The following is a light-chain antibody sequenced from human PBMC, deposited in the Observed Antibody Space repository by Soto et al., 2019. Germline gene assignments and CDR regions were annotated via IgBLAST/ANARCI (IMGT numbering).Light chain of an antibody. V-gene: IGKV1-27*01. CDR1: QGISNY. J-gene: IGKJ3*01. CDR3: QKYNSALQIT. Sequence: DIQMTQSPSSLSASVGDRVTITCRASQGISNYLAWYQQKPGKVPKLLIYAASTLQSGVPSRFSGSGSGTDFTLTSSSLQPEDVATYYCQKYNSALQITFGPGTKVDIK. CDR2: AAS.